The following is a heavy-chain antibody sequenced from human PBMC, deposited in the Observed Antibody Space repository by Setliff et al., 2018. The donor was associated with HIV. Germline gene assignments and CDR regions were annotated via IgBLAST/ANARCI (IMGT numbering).Heavy chain of an antibody. V-gene: IGHV4-38-2*02. J-gene: IGHJ4*02. D-gene: IGHD3-10*01. CDR2: IYHAGNT. Sequence: SETLSLTCTVTGYSISSGYYWAWIRQPPGKGLEWIGYIYHAGNTYYNPSLMSRVPISLDTPKNQFSLKLNSVIAADTAVYYCARNRVPSSLWGQGTLVTVSS. CDR3: ARNRVPSSL. CDR1: GYSISSGYY.